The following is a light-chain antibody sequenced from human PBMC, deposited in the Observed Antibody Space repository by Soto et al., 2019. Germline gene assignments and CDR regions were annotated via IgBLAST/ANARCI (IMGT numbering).Light chain of an antibody. V-gene: IGKV3-20*01. CDR2: GAS. J-gene: IGKJ4*01. CDR1: QSVYSRY. CDR3: QQYGNSPRS. Sequence: EIVLTQSPGTLSLSPGERATLSCRASQSVYSRYLAWYQQKPGQAPRLLIYGASSRLTGIPGRFSGSGSGTDFTLTISRLEPEDVAVYYCQQYGNSPRSFGGGTKVEIK.